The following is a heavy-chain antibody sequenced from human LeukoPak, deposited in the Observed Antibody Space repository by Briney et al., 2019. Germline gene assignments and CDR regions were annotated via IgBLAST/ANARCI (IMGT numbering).Heavy chain of an antibody. J-gene: IGHJ6*02. Sequence: ASVKVSCKASGGTFSSYAISWVRQAPGQGLEWMGGIIPIFGTANYAQKFQGRVTITADESTSTAYMELSSLRSEDTAVYYCARSHDRYCSSTSCYSMTPYYYYYYYGMDVWGQGTTVTVSS. CDR3: ARSHDRYCSSTSCYSMTPYYYYYYYGMDV. CDR2: IIPIFGTA. V-gene: IGHV1-69*13. D-gene: IGHD2-2*01. CDR1: GGTFSSYA.